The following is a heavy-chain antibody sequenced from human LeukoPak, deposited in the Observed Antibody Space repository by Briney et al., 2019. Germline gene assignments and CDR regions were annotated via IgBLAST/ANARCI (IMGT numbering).Heavy chain of an antibody. CDR2: IRNDGSII. Sequence: QPGGSLRLSCAASGFTFSSFGMHWIRQAPGKGLEWVAFIRNDGSIIYNADSVKGRFTISRDNSKNTLYLQMNSLRDEDTAVYYCAKDYNYGYGYYFDQWGQGTLVTVSS. CDR1: GFTFSSFG. J-gene: IGHJ4*02. V-gene: IGHV3-30*02. CDR3: AKDYNYGYGYYFDQ. D-gene: IGHD3-10*01.